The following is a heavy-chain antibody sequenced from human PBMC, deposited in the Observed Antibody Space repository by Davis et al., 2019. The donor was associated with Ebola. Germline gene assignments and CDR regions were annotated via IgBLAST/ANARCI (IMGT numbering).Heavy chain of an antibody. Sequence: SQTLSLTCAVYGGSFSGYYWSWIRQPPGKGLEWIGEINHSGSTNYNPSLKSRVTMSVDTSKNQFSLKLSSVTAADTAVYYCAREAGPEGFDYWGQGTLVTVSS. CDR2: INHSGST. V-gene: IGHV4-34*01. J-gene: IGHJ4*02. CDR3: AREAGPEGFDY. CDR1: GGSFSGYY. D-gene: IGHD2-2*01.